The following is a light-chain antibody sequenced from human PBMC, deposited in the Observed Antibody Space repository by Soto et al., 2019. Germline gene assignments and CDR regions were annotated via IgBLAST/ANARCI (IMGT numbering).Light chain of an antibody. CDR1: QSISSW. J-gene: IGKJ1*01. CDR2: KAS. Sequence: DIQMTQSPSTLSASVGDRVTITCRASQSISSWLAWYQQKPGKAPKLLIYKASSLESGVPSRFSGSGSGTEFTLTISSLHTDDFAIYYCQQYKSLRTFGQGTKVEIK. V-gene: IGKV1-5*03. CDR3: QQYKSLRT.